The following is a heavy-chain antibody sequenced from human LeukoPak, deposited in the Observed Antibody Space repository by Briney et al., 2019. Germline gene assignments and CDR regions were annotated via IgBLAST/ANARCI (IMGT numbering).Heavy chain of an antibody. J-gene: IGHJ6*02. CDR2: INPSGGST. Sequence: ASVKVSCKASGYTFTSYYMHWVRHAPGQGLEWMGIINPSGGSTSYAQKFQGRVTMTRDTSTSTVYMELSSLRSEDTAVYYCARGMTTVTTSYYYGMDVWGQGTTVTVSS. D-gene: IGHD4-17*01. CDR3: ARGMTTVTTSYYYGMDV. V-gene: IGHV1-46*01. CDR1: GYTFTSYY.